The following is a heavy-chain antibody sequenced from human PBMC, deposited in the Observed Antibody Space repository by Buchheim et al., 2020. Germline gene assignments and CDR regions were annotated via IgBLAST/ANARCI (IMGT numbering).Heavy chain of an antibody. Sequence: QVQLRESGPGLLKPSGTLSLTCAVSGDSIRNGHWWTWVRQPPGKGPEWIGEVNQSGSTNSNPSLKSRVTISVDKSKHQFSLNLSSVTAADTAVYYCAASSGWYRIDSWGQGTL. J-gene: IGHJ4*02. D-gene: IGHD6-19*01. CDR2: VNQSGST. CDR1: GDSIRNGHW. V-gene: IGHV4-4*02. CDR3: AASSGWYRIDS.